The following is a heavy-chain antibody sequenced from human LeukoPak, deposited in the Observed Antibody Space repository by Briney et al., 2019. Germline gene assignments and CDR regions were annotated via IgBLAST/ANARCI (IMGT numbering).Heavy chain of an antibody. Sequence: KTSETLSLTCTVSGGSTSSSSYYWGWIRQPPGKGLEWIGSIYYSGSTYYNPSLKSRVTISVDTSKNQFSLKLSSVTAADTAVYYCARRARGYSYGYYYYYYMDVWGKGTTVTVSS. CDR2: IYYSGST. D-gene: IGHD5-18*01. J-gene: IGHJ6*03. V-gene: IGHV4-39*01. CDR3: ARRARGYSYGYYYYYYMDV. CDR1: GGSTSSSSYY.